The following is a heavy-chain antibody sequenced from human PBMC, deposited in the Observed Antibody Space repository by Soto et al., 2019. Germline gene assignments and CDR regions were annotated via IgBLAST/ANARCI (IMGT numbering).Heavy chain of an antibody. D-gene: IGHD1-26*01. CDR3: ASHPKWGATPPGAFDI. CDR1: GYSFTSYW. Sequence: PGESLKISCKGSGYSFTSYWISWVRQMPGKGLEWMGRIDPSDSYTNYSPSFQGHVTISADKSISTAYLQWSSLKASDTAMYYCASHPKWGATPPGAFDIWGQGTMVTVSS. V-gene: IGHV5-10-1*01. J-gene: IGHJ3*02. CDR2: IDPSDSYT.